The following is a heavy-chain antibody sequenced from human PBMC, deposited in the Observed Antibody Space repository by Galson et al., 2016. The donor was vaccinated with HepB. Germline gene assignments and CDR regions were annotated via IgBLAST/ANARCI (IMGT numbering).Heavy chain of an antibody. V-gene: IGHV3-15*01. Sequence: SLRLSCAASGFTFNDVWMSWVRQAPGKGLEWVGRINRKREGGSTDYAAPVKGRFTISRDESMNTLYLLMNSLKTEDTAVYYCTTCISCYATYYSYGMDVWGLGTTVIVSS. CDR1: GFTFNDVW. J-gene: IGHJ6*02. CDR2: INRKREGGST. CDR3: TTCISCYATYYSYGMDV. D-gene: IGHD2-2*01.